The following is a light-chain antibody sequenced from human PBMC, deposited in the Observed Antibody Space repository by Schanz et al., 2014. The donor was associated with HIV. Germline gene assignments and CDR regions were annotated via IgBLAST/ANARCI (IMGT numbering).Light chain of an antibody. Sequence: DIQMTQSPSSLSASVGDTVTITCRARQGIGNELGWYQQKPGKAPKRLIYAASFLQSEVPSRFIGSGSGTEFTLTITNLQPEDFATYYCQQSFSTPRTFGGGTYVEIK. J-gene: IGKJ4*01. V-gene: IGKV1-17*02. CDR1: QGIGNE. CDR3: QQSFSTPRT. CDR2: AAS.